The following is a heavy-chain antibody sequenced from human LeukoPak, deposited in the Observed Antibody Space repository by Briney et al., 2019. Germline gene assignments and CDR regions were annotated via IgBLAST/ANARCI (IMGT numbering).Heavy chain of an antibody. CDR1: GWRFTNYW. CDR2: IYPGDSET. Sequence: GESLKISCKGSGWRFTNYWIGWVRQMPGKGLEWMGIIYPGDSETRYSPPFQGQVTVSADKSINTAYLQWSSLKALDTAMYYCARALVYTIPYFDYWGQGTLVTVSS. D-gene: IGHD2-8*01. J-gene: IGHJ4*02. CDR3: ARALVYTIPYFDY. V-gene: IGHV5-51*01.